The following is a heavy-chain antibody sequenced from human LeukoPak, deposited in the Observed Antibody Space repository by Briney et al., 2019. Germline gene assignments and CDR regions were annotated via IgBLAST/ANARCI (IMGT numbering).Heavy chain of an antibody. V-gene: IGHV3-7*01. CDR3: AKDRGSMTKDFDY. CDR1: GFPFSSYW. CDR2: IKYDGAEQ. D-gene: IGHD2/OR15-2a*01. Sequence: PGGSLRLSCVASGFPFSSYWMSWVRQAPGKGLEWVANIKYDGAEQYYVDSVKGRFTISRDNSKNTLDLQMNSLRGEDTAVYYCAKDRGSMTKDFDYWGQGTLVTVSS. J-gene: IGHJ4*02.